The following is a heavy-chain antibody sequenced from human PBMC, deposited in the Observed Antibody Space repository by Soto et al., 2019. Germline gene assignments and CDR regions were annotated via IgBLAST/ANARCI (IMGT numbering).Heavy chain of an antibody. D-gene: IGHD3-22*01. CDR2: IDPSDSYT. CDR1: GYSFTSYW. V-gene: IGHV5-10-1*01. CDR3: TRFSYYYDSSGYFYDYYGMDV. Sequence: PGESLKISCKGSGYSFTSYWISWVRQMPGKGLEWMGRIDPSDSYTNYSPSFQGHVTISADESTSTAYLQWSSLKASDTAMYYCTRFSYYYDSSGYFYDYYGMDVWGQGTTVTVSS. J-gene: IGHJ6*02.